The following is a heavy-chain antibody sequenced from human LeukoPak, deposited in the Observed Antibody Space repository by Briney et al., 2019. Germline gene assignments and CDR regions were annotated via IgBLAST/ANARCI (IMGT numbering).Heavy chain of an antibody. CDR2: INPSGGST. D-gene: IGHD3-22*01. CDR1: GYTFTSYY. Sequence: ASVKVSCKASGYTFTSYYMHWVRQAPGQGLEWMGRINPSGGSTSYAQKFQGRVTMTRDTSTSTVYMELSSLRSEDTAVYYCARGDYYDSSGYLQFDYWGQGTLVTVSS. J-gene: IGHJ4*02. V-gene: IGHV1-46*01. CDR3: ARGDYYDSSGYLQFDY.